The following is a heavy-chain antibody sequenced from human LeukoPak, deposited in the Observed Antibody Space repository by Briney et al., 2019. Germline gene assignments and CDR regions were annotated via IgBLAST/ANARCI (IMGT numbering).Heavy chain of an antibody. D-gene: IGHD5-12*01. V-gene: IGHV4-59*01. CDR1: GFAFSSSA. Sequence: GSLRLSCAASGFAFSSSAMSWIRQPPGKGLEWIGNIHYSGSTNYNPSLKSRVTISIDTSKNQFSLRLSSVTAVDTAVYYCARVSGATITTYYGMDVWGQGTTVTVS. CDR2: IHYSGST. J-gene: IGHJ6*02. CDR3: ARVSGATITTYYGMDV.